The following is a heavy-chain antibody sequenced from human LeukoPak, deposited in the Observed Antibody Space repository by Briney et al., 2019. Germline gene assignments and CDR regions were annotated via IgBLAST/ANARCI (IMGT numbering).Heavy chain of an antibody. Sequence: GGSLRLSCTASGFSFSDYFMSWIRQAPGKGLEWISYISSAGSTIYYAASVEGRFTVSRDNAKNSLYLQMNSLRAEDTAVYYCARAYYHGSGSFRYWGQGTLVTVSS. V-gene: IGHV3-11*01. J-gene: IGHJ4*02. CDR1: GFSFSDYF. D-gene: IGHD3-10*01. CDR3: ARAYYHGSGSFRY. CDR2: ISSAGSTI.